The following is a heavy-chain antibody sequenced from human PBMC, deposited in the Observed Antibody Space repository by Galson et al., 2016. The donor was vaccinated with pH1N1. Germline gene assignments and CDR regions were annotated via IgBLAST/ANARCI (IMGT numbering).Heavy chain of an antibody. J-gene: IGHJ4*02. CDR1: GFTLSDYY. V-gene: IGHV3-69-1*01. CDR2: IGSSGNV. D-gene: IGHD6-13*01. Sequence: SLRLSCAASGFTLSDYYMNWFRETPERGLEWLSSIGSSGNVAYADSVKGRFTISTDNAQNSLLLQMDSLRADDTALYYCGREGGIGAAGPLDSWGQGALVIVSS. CDR3: GREGGIGAAGPLDS.